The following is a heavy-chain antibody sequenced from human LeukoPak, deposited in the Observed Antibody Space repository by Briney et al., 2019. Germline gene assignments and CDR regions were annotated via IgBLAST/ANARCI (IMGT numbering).Heavy chain of an antibody. Sequence: GASVKVSCKASGYTFTSYAMHWVRQAPGQRLEWMGWINAGNGNTKYSQKFQGRVTITRDTSASTAYMELSSLRSEDTAVYYCARGGPSIAAAGTGGWYFDLWGRGTLVTVSS. V-gene: IGHV1-3*01. D-gene: IGHD6-13*01. CDR1: GYTFTSYA. CDR2: INAGNGNT. J-gene: IGHJ2*01. CDR3: ARGGPSIAAAGTGGWYFDL.